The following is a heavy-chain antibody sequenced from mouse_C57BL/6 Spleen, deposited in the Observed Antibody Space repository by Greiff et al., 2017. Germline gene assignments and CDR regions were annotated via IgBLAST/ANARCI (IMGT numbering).Heavy chain of an antibody. V-gene: IGHV5-6*01. D-gene: IGHD1-3*01. CDR2: ISSGGSYT. J-gene: IGHJ4*01. Sequence: EVKVVESGGDLVKPGGSLKLSCAASGFTFSSYGMSWVRQTPDKRLAWVATISSGGSYTYYPDSVKGRFTISRDNAKNTLYLQMSSLKSEDTAMYYCARQGDKCAMDYWGQGTSVTVSS. CDR3: ARQGDKCAMDY. CDR1: GFTFSSYG.